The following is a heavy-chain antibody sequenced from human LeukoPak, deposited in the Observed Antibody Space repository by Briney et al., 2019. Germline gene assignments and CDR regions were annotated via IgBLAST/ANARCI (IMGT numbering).Heavy chain of an antibody. CDR2: INSVGSVT. D-gene: IGHD2-2*02. Sequence: GGSLRLSCAASGFRFSVYWMHWVRQAPGKGLVWVSRINSVGSVTSFADSVKGRFTISRDNAKNTVYLQMNSLTVEDTAVYFCARSSHYTIPFDSWGQGMLVTVSS. CDR1: GFRFSVYW. CDR3: ARSSHYTIPFDS. J-gene: IGHJ5*01. V-gene: IGHV3-74*01.